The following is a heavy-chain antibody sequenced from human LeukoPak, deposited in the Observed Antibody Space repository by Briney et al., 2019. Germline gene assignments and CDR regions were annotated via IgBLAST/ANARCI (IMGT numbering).Heavy chain of an antibody. V-gene: IGHV4-39*02. CDR2: IYYSGST. Sequence: SETLSLTCTVSGGSISGSSYYWGWIRQPPGKGLEWIGSIYYSGSTYYNPSLKSRVTISVDTSKNQFSLKLNSVTATDTAVYYCARDGYWGQGTLVTVSS. CDR3: ARDGY. J-gene: IGHJ4*02. CDR1: GGSISGSSYY.